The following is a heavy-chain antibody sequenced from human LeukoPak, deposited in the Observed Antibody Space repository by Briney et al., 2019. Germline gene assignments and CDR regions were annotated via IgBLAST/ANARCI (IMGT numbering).Heavy chain of an antibody. CDR3: ARVDTAMVRLFDY. CDR2: ISAYNGNT. CDR1: GYTFTGYY. V-gene: IGHV1-18*04. D-gene: IGHD5-18*01. Sequence: ASVKVSCKASGYTFTGYYMHWVRQAPGQGLEWMGWISAYNGNTNYAQKLQGRVTMTTDTSTSTAYMELRSLRSDDTAVYYCARVDTAMVRLFDYWGQGTLVTVSS. J-gene: IGHJ4*02.